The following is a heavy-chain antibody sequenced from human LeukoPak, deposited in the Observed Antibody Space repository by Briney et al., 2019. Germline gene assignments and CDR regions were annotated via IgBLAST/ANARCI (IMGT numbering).Heavy chain of an antibody. Sequence: SETLSLTCTVSGGFISSYYWSWIRQPPGKGLEWIGYIYYSGSTNYNPSLKSRLTISADTSKNQFSLRLSSVTAADTAVYYCVRVDNGGNYFDYWGQGTLVTVSS. D-gene: IGHD4-23*01. J-gene: IGHJ4*02. V-gene: IGHV4-59*08. CDR2: IYYSGST. CDR1: GGFISSYY. CDR3: VRVDNGGNYFDY.